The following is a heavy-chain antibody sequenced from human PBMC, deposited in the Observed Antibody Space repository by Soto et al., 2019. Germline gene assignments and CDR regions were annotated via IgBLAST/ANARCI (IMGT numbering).Heavy chain of an antibody. CDR1: GFTFTNAW. CDR2: IKNKADGGTT. D-gene: IGHD6-19*01. CDR3: ATGWYFDH. V-gene: IGHV3-15*01. J-gene: IGHJ4*02. Sequence: EVQVVESGGGLVKPGGSLRLSCAVSGFTFTNAWMSWVRQAPGKGLEWVGRIKNKADGGTTDYAAPVKGRFTISRDDSKDTVYLQMSGLKTEDTAVYYCATGWYFDHWGQGTLVTVSS.